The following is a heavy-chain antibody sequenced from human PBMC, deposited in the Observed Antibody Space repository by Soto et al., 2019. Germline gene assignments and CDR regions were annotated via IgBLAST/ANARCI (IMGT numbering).Heavy chain of an antibody. CDR2: IYYSGTT. D-gene: IGHD2-15*01. CDR1: GGPISSGGYY. Sequence: QVQLQESGPGLVKPSQTLSLTCTVSGGPISSGGYYWSWIRQHPGKGLEWTGYIYYSGTTYYNPSLKSRVTISVDTSKIQFSLKLGSVTAADTAVYYCARDPGRISELTLDYYGMDVWGQGATVTVSS. J-gene: IGHJ6*01. CDR3: ARDPGRISELTLDYYGMDV. V-gene: IGHV4-31*03.